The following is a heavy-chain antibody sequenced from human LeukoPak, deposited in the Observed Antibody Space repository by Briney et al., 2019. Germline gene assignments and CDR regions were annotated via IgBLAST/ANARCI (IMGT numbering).Heavy chain of an antibody. V-gene: IGHV4-34*01. CDR2: INHSGST. CDR3: ARGPVDNIAAAVNDY. CDR1: GGSFSGYY. D-gene: IGHD6-13*01. J-gene: IGHJ4*02. Sequence: PSETLSLTCAVYGGSFSGYYWSWIRHPPGKGLEWIGEINHSGSTNYNPSLKSRVTISVDTSKNQFSLKLSSVTAADTAVYYCARGPVDNIAAAVNDYWGQGTLVTVSS.